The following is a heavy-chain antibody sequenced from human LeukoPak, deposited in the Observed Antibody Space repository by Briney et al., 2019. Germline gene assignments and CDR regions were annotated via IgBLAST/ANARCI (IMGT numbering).Heavy chain of an antibody. D-gene: IGHD3-22*01. J-gene: IGHJ4*02. CDR2: IIPILGIA. V-gene: IGHV1-69*04. CDR1: GGTFSSYA. Sequence: SVKVSCKASGGTFSSYAISWVRQAPGQGLEWMGRIIPILGIANYAQKFQGRVTITTDKSTSTAYMELSSLRSEDTAVYYCARDRHYDSSGYYHKSYFDYWGQGTLVTVSS. CDR3: ARDRHYDSSGYYHKSYFDY.